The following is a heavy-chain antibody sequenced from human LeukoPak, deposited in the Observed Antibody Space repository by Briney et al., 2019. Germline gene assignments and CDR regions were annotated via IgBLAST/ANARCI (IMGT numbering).Heavy chain of an antibody. Sequence: ASVKVSCKASGYTFTDYYMHWTRQAPGQGLEWMGWINPNSGGTNFAQKFQGRVAMTRDTSISTAYMELGSLRSDDTAVYYCARGGGSYPNYYFDYWGQGTLVTVSS. CDR3: ARGGGSYPNYYFDY. J-gene: IGHJ4*02. D-gene: IGHD1-26*01. CDR2: INPNSGGT. CDR1: GYTFTDYY. V-gene: IGHV1-2*02.